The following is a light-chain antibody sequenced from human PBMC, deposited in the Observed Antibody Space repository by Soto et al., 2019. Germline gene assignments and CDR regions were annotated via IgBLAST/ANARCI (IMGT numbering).Light chain of an antibody. V-gene: IGKV3-20*01. CDR2: AAS. CDR3: QQYGNSPRYT. CDR1: RSVSSNY. Sequence: EIVLTQSPGTLSLSPGERATLSCRASRSVSSNYLAWYQQRPGQAPRLLIYAASSRATGIPDRFSGSGSGTDFTLPISRLEPEDFAVYYCQQYGNSPRYTFGQGTKLEIK. J-gene: IGKJ2*01.